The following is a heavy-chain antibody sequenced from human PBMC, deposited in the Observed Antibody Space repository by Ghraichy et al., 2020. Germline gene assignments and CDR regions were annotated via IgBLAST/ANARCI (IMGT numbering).Heavy chain of an antibody. V-gene: IGHV3-21*06. D-gene: IGHD3-3*01. CDR1: GLIFSNYN. Sequence: GGSLRLSCTSSGLIFSNYNMNWIRQAPGRGLEWVSSISSGSTYIHYVDSVKGRFTISRDNTKSSVYLQMHSLSAVDTAVYYCAGDRSIDFGLDVWGQGTTVTVSS. CDR3: AGDRSIDFGLDV. CDR2: ISSGSTYI. J-gene: IGHJ6*02.